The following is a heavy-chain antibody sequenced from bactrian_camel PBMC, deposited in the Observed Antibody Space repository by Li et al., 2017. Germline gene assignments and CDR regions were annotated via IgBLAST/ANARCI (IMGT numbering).Heavy chain of an antibody. Sequence: HVQLVESGGGSVQAGGFLRISCAADITTYCHYDITWYRQAPGKEREFVSQIGDDGSISYAESVKGRFTISQDNAKNTLYLQMNSLKPEDTAMYYCAATGQMLSVAGCRTQGTQVTVS. CDR2: IGDDGSI. CDR1: ITTYCHYD. V-gene: IGHV3S55*01. D-gene: IGHD1*01. J-gene: IGHJ4*01.